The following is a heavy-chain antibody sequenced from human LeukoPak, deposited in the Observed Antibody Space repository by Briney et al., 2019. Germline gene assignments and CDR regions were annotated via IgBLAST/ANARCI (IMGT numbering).Heavy chain of an antibody. Sequence: SETLSLTCTVSGGSISSSSYYWGWIRQPPGKGLEWIGSIYYSGSTYYNPSLKSRVTISVDTSKNQFSLKLSSVTAADTAVYYCARDPFSYYYMDVWGKGTTVTVSS. CDR2: IYYSGST. CDR3: ARDPFSYYYMDV. V-gene: IGHV4-39*07. J-gene: IGHJ6*03. CDR1: GGSISSSSYY.